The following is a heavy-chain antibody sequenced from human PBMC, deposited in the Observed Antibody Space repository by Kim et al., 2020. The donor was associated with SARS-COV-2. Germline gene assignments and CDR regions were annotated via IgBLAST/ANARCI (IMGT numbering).Heavy chain of an antibody. V-gene: IGHV3-33*01. J-gene: IGHJ4*02. Sequence: GGSLRLSCAASGFTFSSYGMHWVRQAPGKGLEWVAVIWYDGSNKYYADSVKGRSTISRENPQNTLYLKLNSLRAEDTAVYYCARDRTTVTTLDFDYWGQGTLVTVSS. CDR3: ARDRTTVTTLDFDY. CDR1: GFTFSSYG. D-gene: IGHD4-17*01. CDR2: IWYDGSNK.